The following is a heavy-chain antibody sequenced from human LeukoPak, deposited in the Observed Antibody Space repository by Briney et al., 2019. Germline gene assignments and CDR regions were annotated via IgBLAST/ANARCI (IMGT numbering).Heavy chain of an antibody. D-gene: IGHD3-10*01. V-gene: IGHV3-23*01. CDR1: GFTFRNYA. Sequence: GGSLRLSCAASGFTFRNYAMSWVRQAPGKGLEWVSTIGSTTYYADSVKGRFTISRDNSKNTLYLQMNSLRAEDTAVYYCASRGKYYFDYWGQGTLVTVSS. CDR2: IGSTT. CDR3: ASRGKYYFDY. J-gene: IGHJ4*02.